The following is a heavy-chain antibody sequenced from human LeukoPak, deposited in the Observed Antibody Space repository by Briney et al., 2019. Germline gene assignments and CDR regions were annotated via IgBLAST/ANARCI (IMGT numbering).Heavy chain of an antibody. J-gene: IGHJ5*02. CDR1: GYTFTGYY. D-gene: IGHD6-19*01. Sequence: ASVKVSCKASGYTFTGYYMHWVRQAPGQGLEWMGWINPNSGGTNYAQKFQGRVTMTRDTSISTAYMELSSVTAADTAVYYCARRRYSSGWYWFDPWGQGTLVTVSS. CDR2: INPNSGGT. V-gene: IGHV1-2*02. CDR3: ARRRYSSGWYWFDP.